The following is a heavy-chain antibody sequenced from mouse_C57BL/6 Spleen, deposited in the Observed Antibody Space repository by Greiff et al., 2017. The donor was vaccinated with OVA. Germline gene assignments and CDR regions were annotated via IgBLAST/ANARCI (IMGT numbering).Heavy chain of an antibody. CDR1: GFSLTSYG. J-gene: IGHJ3*01. V-gene: IGHV2-2*01. D-gene: IGHD2-4*01. CDR3: ASYYDYDATWFAY. CDR2: IWSGGST. Sequence: VQLQQSGPGLVQPSQSLSITCTVSGFSLTSYGVHWVRQSPGKGLEWLGVIWSGGSTDYNAAFISRLSISKDNSKSQVFFKMNSLQADDTAIYYCASYYDYDATWFAYWGQGTLVTVSA.